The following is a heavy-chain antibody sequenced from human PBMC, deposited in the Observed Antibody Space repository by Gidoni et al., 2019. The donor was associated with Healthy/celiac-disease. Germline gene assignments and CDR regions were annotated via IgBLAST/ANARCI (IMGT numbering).Heavy chain of an antibody. D-gene: IGHD3-16*01. Sequence: QVQLVQSGAEVKKPGASVKVSCKASGYPFTRYDINWVRQATGQGLEWMGWMNPNSGNTGYAQKFQGRVTMTRNTSISTAYMELSSLRSEDTAVYYCARGDSGGYFRVYYYYYGMDVWGQGTTVTVSS. CDR3: ARGDSGGYFRVYYYYYGMDV. CDR1: GYPFTRYD. CDR2: MNPNSGNT. V-gene: IGHV1-8*01. J-gene: IGHJ6*02.